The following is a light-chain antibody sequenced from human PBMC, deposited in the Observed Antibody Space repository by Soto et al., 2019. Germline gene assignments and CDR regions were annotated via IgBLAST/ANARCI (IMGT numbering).Light chain of an antibody. Sequence: QSALTQPASVSGSPGQSITISCTGTGSDIGGYNYVSWYQQHPGKAPKLMIYEVSNRPSGLSNRFSGSKSGNTASLTISGLQAEDEADYYCNSYTSTSTQVFGTGTKVT. CDR1: GSDIGGYNY. J-gene: IGLJ1*01. CDR3: NSYTSTSTQV. CDR2: EVS. V-gene: IGLV2-14*01.